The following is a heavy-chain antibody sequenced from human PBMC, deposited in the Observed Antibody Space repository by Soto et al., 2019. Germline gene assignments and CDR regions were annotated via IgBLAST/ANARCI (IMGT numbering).Heavy chain of an antibody. D-gene: IGHD3-10*01. CDR2: ISAYNDNT. CDR1: GYTFISYG. J-gene: IGHJ4*02. V-gene: IGHV1-18*01. Sequence: ASVKVSCKASGYTFISYGISWVRQAPGQGLEWMGRISAYNDNTNYAQKLQDRVTMTTDSSTSIAYMELRSLRSDDTAVYYCVRGLYGSGSYFNHPFDYWGQGTLVTVSS. CDR3: VRGLYGSGSYFNHPFDY.